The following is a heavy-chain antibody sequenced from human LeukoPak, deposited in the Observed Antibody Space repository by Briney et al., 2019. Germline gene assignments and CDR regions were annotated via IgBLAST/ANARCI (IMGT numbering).Heavy chain of an antibody. J-gene: IGHJ4*02. D-gene: IGHD3-10*01. V-gene: IGHV3-23*01. CDR1: GFTFSDYA. CDR3: GGHDSFIPF. Sequence: PAGGSLRLSCAASGFTFSDYAMTWVRQAAGKGLEWVSSISDTGRRTYYTDSVKGRFTISRDDSKKAVYLEMSTLRVEDTAIYFCGGHDSFIPFWGQGTLVTVSS. CDR2: ISDTGRRT.